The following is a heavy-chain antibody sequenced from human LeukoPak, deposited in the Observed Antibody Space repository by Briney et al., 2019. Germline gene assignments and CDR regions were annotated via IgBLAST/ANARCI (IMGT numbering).Heavy chain of an antibody. Sequence: GGSLRLSCAASGITFSSYGMSWVRQAPGKGLEWVSAISGSGGSTYYADSVKGRFTISRDNSKNTLYLQMNSLRAEDTAVYYCAKRGVRGVITYYFDYWGQGTLVTVSS. CDR2: ISGSGGST. D-gene: IGHD3-10*01. CDR1: GITFSSYG. V-gene: IGHV3-23*01. CDR3: AKRGVRGVITYYFDY. J-gene: IGHJ4*02.